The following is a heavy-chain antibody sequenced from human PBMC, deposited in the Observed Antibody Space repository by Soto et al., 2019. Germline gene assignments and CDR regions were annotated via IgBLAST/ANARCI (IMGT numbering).Heavy chain of an antibody. D-gene: IGHD4-17*01. CDR3: ARGGSTVTTHLFDY. J-gene: IGHJ4*02. V-gene: IGHV3-30*04. CDR2: ISYDGSNK. Sequence: GESLKISCAASGFTFSSYAMHWVRQAPGKGLEWVAVISYDGSNKYYADSVKGRFTISRDNSKNTLYLQMNSLRAEDTAVYYCARGGSTVTTHLFDYWGQGTLVTVSS. CDR1: GFTFSSYA.